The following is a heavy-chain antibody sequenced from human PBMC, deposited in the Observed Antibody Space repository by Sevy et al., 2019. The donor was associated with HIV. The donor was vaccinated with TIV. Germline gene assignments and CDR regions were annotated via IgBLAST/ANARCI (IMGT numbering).Heavy chain of an antibody. J-gene: IGHJ6*02. CDR1: GFTFSGSA. V-gene: IGHV3-73*01. D-gene: IGHD1-26*01. CDR3: TRLGSRNGGAYYYYGMDV. CDR2: IRSKANSYAT. Sequence: GGSLRLSCAASGFTFSGSAMHWVRQASGKGLEWVGRIRSKANSYATAYAASVKGRFTISRDDSMNTAYMQMNSLKTEDTAVYYCTRLGSRNGGAYYYYGMDVWGQGTTVTVSS.